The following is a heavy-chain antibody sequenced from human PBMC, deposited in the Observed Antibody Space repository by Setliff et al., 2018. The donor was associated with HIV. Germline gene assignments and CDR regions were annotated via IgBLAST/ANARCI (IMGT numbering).Heavy chain of an antibody. CDR2: IKKDGGEI. J-gene: IGHJ4*02. D-gene: IGHD1-26*01. CDR3: AAVXTXXVGRSLDY. V-gene: IGHV3-7*01. CDR1: GFIFSDSW. Sequence: GGSLRLSCGASGFIFSDSWMDWVRQAPGKGLEWVATIKKDGGEIYDVDSVKGRFTISRDNARTSLYLEMSSLRVEDTAVYYCAAVXTXXVGRSLDYWGQGTPVTVSS.